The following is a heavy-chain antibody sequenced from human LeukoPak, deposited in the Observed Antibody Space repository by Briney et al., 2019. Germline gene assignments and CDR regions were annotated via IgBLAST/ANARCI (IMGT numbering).Heavy chain of an antibody. V-gene: IGHV3-74*01. CDR2: INSGGSST. CDR3: AREGAAGTSLDY. CDR1: GFTFSSYR. D-gene: IGHD6-13*01. J-gene: IGHJ4*02. Sequence: PGGSLRLSCAASGFTFSSYRMHRVRQAPGKGLVWVSHINSGGSSTSYADSVKGRSTISRDNAKNTLYLQMNSLRAEDTAMYYCAREGAAGTSLDYWGQGTLVTVSS.